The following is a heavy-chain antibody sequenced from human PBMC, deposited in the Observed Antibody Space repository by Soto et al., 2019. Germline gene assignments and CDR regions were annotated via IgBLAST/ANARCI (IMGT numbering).Heavy chain of an antibody. D-gene: IGHD1-26*01. Sequence: QVQLVESGGGVVQPGRSLRLSCAASGFTFSSYGMHWVRQAPGKGLEWVAVISYDGSNKYYADSVKGRFTISRDNSKNTLYLQMNSLRAEDTAVYYCAEDRGSYSPSFDYWGQGTLVTVSS. V-gene: IGHV3-30*18. CDR1: GFTFSSYG. CDR2: ISYDGSNK. CDR3: AEDRGSYSPSFDY. J-gene: IGHJ4*02.